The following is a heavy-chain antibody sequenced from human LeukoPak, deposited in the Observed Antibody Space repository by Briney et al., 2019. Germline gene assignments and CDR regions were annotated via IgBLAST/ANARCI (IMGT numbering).Heavy chain of an antibody. V-gene: IGHV3-21*04. CDR3: ARVSLGLLRLRREQSFDP. CDR2: ISSSSSYI. D-gene: IGHD1-26*01. CDR1: GFTFSSYN. Sequence: GGSLRLSCAASGFTFSSYNMNWVRQAPGKGLEWVSFISSSSSYIYYADSVKGRFTISRDNARNSLYPQMNSLRAEDTAVYYCARVSLGLLRLRREQSFDPWGQGTLVTVSS. J-gene: IGHJ5*02.